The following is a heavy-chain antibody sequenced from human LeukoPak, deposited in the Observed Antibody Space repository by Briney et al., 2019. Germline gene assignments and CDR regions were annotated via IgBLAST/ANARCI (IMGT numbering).Heavy chain of an antibody. V-gene: IGHV4-39*01. Sequence: AETLSLTCTVSGGSVSSSGYYWGWIRQPPGKGLVWIGSIYYSGSSYYNPSLKSRFSISVDTSKNQYSLNLTSVTAADTAVYFCARPGIAATNAFDCWGQGTLVT. CDR3: ARPGIAATNAFDC. CDR2: IYYSGSS. D-gene: IGHD6-13*01. CDR1: GGSVSSSGYY. J-gene: IGHJ4*01.